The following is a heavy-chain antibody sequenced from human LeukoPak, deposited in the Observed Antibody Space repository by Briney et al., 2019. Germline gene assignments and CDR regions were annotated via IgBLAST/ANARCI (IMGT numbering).Heavy chain of an antibody. V-gene: IGHV3-30-3*01. CDR2: ISYDGSNK. CDR1: GFTFSSYA. D-gene: IGHD3-22*01. J-gene: IGHJ4*02. Sequence: GGSLRLSCEASGFTFSSYAMHWVRQAPGKGLEWVAVISYDGSNKYYADSVKGRFTISRDNSKNTLYLQMNSLRAEDTAVYYCARDPYYYDSSGLDYWGQGTLVTVSS. CDR3: ARDPYYYDSSGLDY.